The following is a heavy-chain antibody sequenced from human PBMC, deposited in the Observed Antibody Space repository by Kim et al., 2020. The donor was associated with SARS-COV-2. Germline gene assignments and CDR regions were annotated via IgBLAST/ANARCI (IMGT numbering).Heavy chain of an antibody. Sequence: SPTYNPSLKGRVTVSLDTSKTQFSRKLTAVTAADTAVYFCARDWQRRGFDIWSQGTMVTVSS. D-gene: IGHD6-25*01. CDR3: ARDWQRRGFDI. CDR2: SP. J-gene: IGHJ3*02. V-gene: IGHV4-31*02.